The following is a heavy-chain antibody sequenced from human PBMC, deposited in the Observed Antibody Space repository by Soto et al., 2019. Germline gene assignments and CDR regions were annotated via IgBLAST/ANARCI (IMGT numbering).Heavy chain of an antibody. Sequence: GGSLRLSCAASGFTVSSNYMSWVRQAPGKGLEWVSVIYSGGSTYYADSVKGRFTISRDNSKNTLYLQMNSLRAEDTAVYYCAREVTMVRENNWFDPWGQGTLVTVSS. D-gene: IGHD3-10*01. J-gene: IGHJ5*02. CDR3: AREVTMVRENNWFDP. V-gene: IGHV3-66*01. CDR2: IYSGGST. CDR1: GFTVSSNY.